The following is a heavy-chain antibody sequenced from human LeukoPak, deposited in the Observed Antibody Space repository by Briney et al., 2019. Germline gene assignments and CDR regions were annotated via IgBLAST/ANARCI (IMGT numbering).Heavy chain of an antibody. D-gene: IGHD1-26*01. Sequence: ASVKVSCKTSGYTFTAYYMHWVRQAPGQGLEGMGWINPNSGDTDYAQRFQGRVTMTRDTSIGTGYMELTRLRSDDTAVYYCASVRMGATPFDYWGQGTLVTVSS. CDR1: GYTFTAYY. CDR2: INPNSGDT. J-gene: IGHJ4*02. CDR3: ASVRMGATPFDY. V-gene: IGHV1-2*02.